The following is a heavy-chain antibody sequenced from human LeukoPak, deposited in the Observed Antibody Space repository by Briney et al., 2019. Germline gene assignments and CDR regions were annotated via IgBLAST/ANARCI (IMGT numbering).Heavy chain of an antibody. CDR2: IIPILGIA. CDR3: ASLDGYNLDY. V-gene: IGHV1-69*04. CDR1: GGTFSSYA. D-gene: IGHD5-24*01. Sequence: ASVKVSCKASGGTFSSYAISWVREAPGQGLEWMGRIIPILGIANYAQKFQGRVTITADKSTSTAYMELSSLRSEDTAVYYCASLDGYNLDYWGQGTLVTVSS. J-gene: IGHJ4*02.